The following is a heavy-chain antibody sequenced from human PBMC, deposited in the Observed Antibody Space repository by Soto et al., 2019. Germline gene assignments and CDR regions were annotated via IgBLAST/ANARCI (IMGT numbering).Heavy chain of an antibody. CDR3: ARGDWPTQMDV. CDR1: GGSISGGTYY. V-gene: IGHV4-31*03. D-gene: IGHD2-21*01. J-gene: IGHJ6*02. Sequence: SETLSLTCTVSGGSISGGTYYWSWIRQPPGQGLEWIGYIYFSGSTYYNPSLKSRVIISVDTSKNQFSLRLSSVTAADTAVYYCARGDWPTQMDVWGQGTAVTVSS. CDR2: IYFSGST.